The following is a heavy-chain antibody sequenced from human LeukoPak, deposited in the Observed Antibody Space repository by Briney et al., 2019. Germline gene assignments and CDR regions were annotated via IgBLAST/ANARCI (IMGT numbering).Heavy chain of an antibody. CDR3: ARDLIAVAGTEAFDI. V-gene: IGHV4-4*07. CDR1: GVSISTYY. Sequence: SETLSFTCTVSGVSISTYYGSWIRQPASKGLEWIGRIYTSGSTNYNPSLKSRVTMSVDTSKNQFSLKLTSVTAADTAVYYCARDLIAVAGTEAFDIWGQGTMVTVSS. J-gene: IGHJ3*02. CDR2: IYTSGST. D-gene: IGHD6-19*01.